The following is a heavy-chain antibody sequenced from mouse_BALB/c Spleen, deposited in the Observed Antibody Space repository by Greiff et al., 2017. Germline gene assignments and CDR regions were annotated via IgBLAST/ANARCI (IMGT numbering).Heavy chain of an antibody. D-gene: IGHD2-2*01. CDR2: ISSGSSTI. J-gene: IGHJ1*01. V-gene: IGHV5-17*02. CDR1: GFTFSSFG. Sequence: EVQLVESGGGLVQPGGSRKLSCAASGFTFSSFGMHWVRQAPEKGLEWVAYISSGSSTIYYADTVKGRFTISRDNPKNTLFLQMTSLRSEDTAMYYCARGGYARPLYWYFDVWGAGTTVTVSA. CDR3: ARGGYARPLYWYFDV.